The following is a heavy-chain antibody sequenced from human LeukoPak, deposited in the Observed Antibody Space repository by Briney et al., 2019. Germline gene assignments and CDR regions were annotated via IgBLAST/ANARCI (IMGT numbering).Heavy chain of an antibody. D-gene: IGHD6-13*01. CDR2: IWYDGSDK. V-gene: IGHV3-33*08. J-gene: IGHJ6*02. CDR3: ARYGSSWSVDV. CDR1: RFTFSSYG. Sequence: PGRSLRLSCAASRFTFSSYGMHWVRQAPGKGLEWVAVIWYDGSDKYYADSVKGRFTISRDNSKDTLYLQMNSLRAEDTAVYYCARYGSSWSVDVWGQGTTVTVSS.